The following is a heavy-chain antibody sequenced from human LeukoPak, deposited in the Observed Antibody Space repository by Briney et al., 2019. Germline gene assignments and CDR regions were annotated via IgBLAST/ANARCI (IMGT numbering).Heavy chain of an antibody. J-gene: IGHJ3*02. CDR3: ARDLYYYDSSGSSHAFDI. V-gene: IGHV1-46*01. D-gene: IGHD3-22*01. CDR2: INPSGGST. CDR1: GYTFTSYY. Sequence: ASVKVSCKASGYTFTSYYMHWVRQAPGQGLEWMGVINPSGGSTSYAQKFQGRVTMTRDMSTSTVYMELSSLRSEDTAVYYCARDLYYYDSSGSSHAFDIWGQGTMVTVSS.